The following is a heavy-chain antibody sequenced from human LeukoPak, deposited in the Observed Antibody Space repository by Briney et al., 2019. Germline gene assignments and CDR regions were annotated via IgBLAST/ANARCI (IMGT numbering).Heavy chain of an antibody. J-gene: IGHJ4*02. CDR2: IYTSGST. CDR1: GGSISSYY. D-gene: IGHD6-19*01. Sequence: PSETLSLTCTVSGGSISSYYWSWVRQPAGKGLEWIGRIYTSGSTNYNPSLKSRVTMSVDTSKNQFSLKLTSVTAADTAVYYCARESGAKKRYSSGWLYWYHFDYWGQGTLVTVSS. CDR3: ARESGAKKRYSSGWLYWYHFDY. V-gene: IGHV4-4*07.